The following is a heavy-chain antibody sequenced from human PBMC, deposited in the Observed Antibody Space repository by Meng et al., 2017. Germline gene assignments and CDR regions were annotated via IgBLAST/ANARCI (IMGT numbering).Heavy chain of an antibody. CDR2: IWYDGSNK. CDR1: GFTFSSYG. V-gene: IGHV3-33*01. Sequence: GESLKISCAASGFTFSSYGMHWVRQAPGKGLEWVAVIWYDGSNKYYADSVKGRFTISRDNSKNTLYLQMNSLRAEDTAVYYCARDTSSSWYYYYYGMDVWGQGTRVTSP. D-gene: IGHD6-13*01. J-gene: IGHJ6*02. CDR3: ARDTSSSWYYYYYGMDV.